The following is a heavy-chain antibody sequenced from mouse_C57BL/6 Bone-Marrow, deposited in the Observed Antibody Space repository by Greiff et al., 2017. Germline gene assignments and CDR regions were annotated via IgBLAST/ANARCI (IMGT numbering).Heavy chain of an antibody. J-gene: IGHJ2*01. D-gene: IGHD2-12*01. Sequence: VQLQQSGPDLVKPSQSLSLTCTVTGYSITSGYSWHWLRQFPGNKLEWMGYIYFRGNTNYNPTLKSRISITRDTSKNQFFLQLNSVTAEDTATYYSARDYSYFDSWGQGTTLTGSS. CDR1: GYSITSGYS. CDR3: ARDYSYFDS. CDR2: IYFRGNT. V-gene: IGHV3-1*02.